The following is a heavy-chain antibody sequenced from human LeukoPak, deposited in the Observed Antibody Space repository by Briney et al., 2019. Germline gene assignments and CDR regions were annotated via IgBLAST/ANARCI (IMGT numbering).Heavy chain of an antibody. CDR2: IKTKVDDETV. Sequence: GGSLRLSCAASGFSFSDAWMSWVRQTPGKGPEWLGRIKTKVDDETVHYAKAVKGRFIISRDDSKNTLFLQMISLKIEDTAIYYCMTEPPRVKYDSGNHRDYWGQGVLVTVSS. CDR3: MTEPPRVKYDSGNHRDY. V-gene: IGHV3-15*01. D-gene: IGHD4-23*01. J-gene: IGHJ4*02. CDR1: GFSFSDAW.